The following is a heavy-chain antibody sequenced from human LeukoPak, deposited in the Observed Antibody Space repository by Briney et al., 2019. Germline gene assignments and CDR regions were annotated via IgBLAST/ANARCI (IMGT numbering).Heavy chain of an antibody. D-gene: IGHD4-11*01. CDR2: IYYSGST. CDR3: ARRISSNTFDY. CDR1: GGSISSGGYY. V-gene: IGHV4-39*01. Sequence: PPQTLSLTCTVSGGSISSGGYYWSWIRQPPGKGLEWIGSIYYSGSTYYNPSLKSRVTISVDTSKNQFSLKLSSVTAADTAVYYCARRISSNTFDYWGQGTLVTVSS. J-gene: IGHJ4*02.